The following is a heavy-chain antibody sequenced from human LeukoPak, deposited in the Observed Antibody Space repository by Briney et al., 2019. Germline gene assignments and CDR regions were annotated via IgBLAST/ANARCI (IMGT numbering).Heavy chain of an antibody. CDR2: VYNGGTI. Sequence: SETLSLTCTVSGASIITNCWSWIRQPAGQGLEWIGRVYNGGTIQYNPSLKSRVTMSVDTSNNQFSLQLTSVTAADTAVYYCARQEAMATNFDYWGQGTLVTVCS. CDR3: ARQEAMATNFDY. J-gene: IGHJ4*02. D-gene: IGHD5-24*01. V-gene: IGHV4-4*07. CDR1: GASIITNC.